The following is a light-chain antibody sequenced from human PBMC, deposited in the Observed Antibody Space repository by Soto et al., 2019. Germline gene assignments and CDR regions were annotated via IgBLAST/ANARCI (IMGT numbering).Light chain of an antibody. CDR3: QHRSNWPPWT. CDR1: QSVSTY. J-gene: IGKJ1*01. CDR2: DAS. Sequence: EIVLTQSPATLSLSPGERATLSCRASQSVSTYLAWYQQKPGQAPRLLIFDASNRATGIPARFSGSGSGTNFPLTISSLEPDDFAVYYCQHRSNWPPWTFGQGTKG. V-gene: IGKV3-11*01.